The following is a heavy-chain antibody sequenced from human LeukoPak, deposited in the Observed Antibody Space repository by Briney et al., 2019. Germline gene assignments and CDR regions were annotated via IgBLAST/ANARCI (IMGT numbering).Heavy chain of an antibody. CDR1: GYTFTSYD. CDR3: ARGFQSGHYYDSSGYDY. D-gene: IGHD3-22*01. V-gene: IGHV1-8*01. CDR2: MNPNSGNT. J-gene: IGHJ4*02. Sequence: ASVKVSCKASGYTFTSYDINWVRQATGQGLEGMGWMNPNSGNTGYAQKFQGRVTMTRNTSISTAYMELSSLRSEDTAVYYCARGFQSGHYYDSSGYDYWGQGTLVTVSS.